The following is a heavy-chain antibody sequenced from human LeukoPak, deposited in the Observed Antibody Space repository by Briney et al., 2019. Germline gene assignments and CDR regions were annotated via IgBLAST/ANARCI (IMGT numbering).Heavy chain of an antibody. CDR3: ASQRAISRSAYGLDV. CDR2: ISGSGGST. Sequence: GGSLRLSCAASGFTFSSYAMSWVRQAPGKGLEWVSAISGSGGSTYYADSVKGRFTISRDNSKNTLYLQMNSLRGEDTAVYYCASQRAISRSAYGLDVWGQGTTVTVSS. D-gene: IGHD6-13*01. J-gene: IGHJ6*02. CDR1: GFTFSSYA. V-gene: IGHV3-23*01.